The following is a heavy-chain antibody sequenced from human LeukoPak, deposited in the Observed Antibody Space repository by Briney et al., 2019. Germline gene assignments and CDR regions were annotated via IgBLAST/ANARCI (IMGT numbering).Heavy chain of an antibody. CDR3: ARDSYVDTAMVTSFFDY. Sequence: GGSLRLSCAASGFTFSNYWMTWVRQAPGKGLEWVANIKKDGSEKNYVDSVKGRFTISRDNAKNSLYLQMNSLRAEDTAVYYCARDSYVDTAMVTSFFDYWGQGTLVTVSS. CDR2: IKKDGSEK. D-gene: IGHD5-18*01. CDR1: GFTFSNYW. V-gene: IGHV3-7*01. J-gene: IGHJ4*02.